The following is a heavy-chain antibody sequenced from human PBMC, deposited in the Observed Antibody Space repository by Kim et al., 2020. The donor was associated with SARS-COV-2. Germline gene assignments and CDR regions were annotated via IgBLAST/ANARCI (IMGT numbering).Heavy chain of an antibody. J-gene: IGHJ4*02. CDR1: GYTFTSYY. V-gene: IGHV1-46*01. CDR2: INPSGGST. D-gene: IGHD5-12*01. CDR3: ARDSGRWLQFGHVDY. Sequence: ASVKVSCKASGYTFTSYYMHWVRQAPGQGLEWMGIINPSGGSTSYAQKFQGRVTMTRDTSTSTVYMELSSLRSEDTAVYYCARDSGRWLQFGHVDYWGQGTLVTVSS.